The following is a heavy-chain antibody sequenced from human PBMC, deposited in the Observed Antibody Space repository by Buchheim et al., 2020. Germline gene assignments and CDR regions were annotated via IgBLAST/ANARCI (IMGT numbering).Heavy chain of an antibody. CDR2: IYYSGST. CDR1: GGSISSSSYY. CDR3: ASGSEGSRGGHSSWRYYFDY. V-gene: IGHV4-39*01. Sequence: QLQLQESGPGLVKPSETLSLTCTVSGGSISSSSYYWGWIRQPPGKGLEWIGSIYYSGSTYYNPSLKSRVTISVDTSKNQFSLKLSSVTAADTAVYYCASGSEGSRGGHSSWRYYFDYWGQGTL. D-gene: IGHD6-13*01. J-gene: IGHJ4*02.